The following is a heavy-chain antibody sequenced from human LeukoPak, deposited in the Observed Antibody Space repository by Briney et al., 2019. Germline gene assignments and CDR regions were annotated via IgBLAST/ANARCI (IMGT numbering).Heavy chain of an antibody. CDR1: GFTFSSYA. CDR2: ISYDGSNK. V-gene: IGHV3-30-3*01. Sequence: GGSLRLSCAASGFTFSSYAMHWVRQAPGKGLEWVAVISYDGSNKYYADSVKGRFTISRDNSKNTLYLQMNSLRAEDTAVYYCARERSLGIPVAGTIFDYWGQGTLVTVSS. J-gene: IGHJ4*02. D-gene: IGHD6-19*01. CDR3: ARERSLGIPVAGTIFDY.